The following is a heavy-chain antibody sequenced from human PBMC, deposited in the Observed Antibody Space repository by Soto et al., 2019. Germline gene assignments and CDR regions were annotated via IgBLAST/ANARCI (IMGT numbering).Heavy chain of an antibody. D-gene: IGHD4-17*01. V-gene: IGHV1-69*02. Sequence: QVQLVQSGAEVKKPGSSVKVSCKASGGTFSSYTISWVRQAPGQGLEWMGRIIPILGIANYAQKFQGRVTITGDKATGTAYMERGRLRSEDTAVYYCARGGGLTTVTTFDYWGQGTLVTVSS. CDR3: ARGGGLTTVTTFDY. CDR1: GGTFSSYT. CDR2: IIPILGIA. J-gene: IGHJ4*02.